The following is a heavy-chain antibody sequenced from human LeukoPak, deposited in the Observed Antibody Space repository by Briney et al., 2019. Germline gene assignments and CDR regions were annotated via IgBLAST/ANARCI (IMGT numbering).Heavy chain of an antibody. V-gene: IGHV4-59*08. CDR2: NYYSGST. CDR3: ARSLGYSGYDRAFDI. Sequence: SETLSLTCTVSGGSISSYYWSWIRQPPGKGLEWVGYNYYSGSTNYDPYLKSRVTISVDTSKNQFSLKLSSVTAADTAVYYCARSLGYSGYDRAFDIWGQGTMVTVSS. CDR1: GGSISSYY. J-gene: IGHJ3*02. D-gene: IGHD5-12*01.